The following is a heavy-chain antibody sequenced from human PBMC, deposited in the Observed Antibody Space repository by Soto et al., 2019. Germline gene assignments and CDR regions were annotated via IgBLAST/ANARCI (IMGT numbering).Heavy chain of an antibody. Sequence: PSETLSLTCAVSGGSISSSNWWSWVRQPPGKGLEWIGEIYHSGSTNYNPSLKSRVTISLDKSRSQFSLKLNSVTAADSAVYFCARLEGLATISYSFDLWGTGTLVTVSS. CDR2: IYHSGST. D-gene: IGHD3-16*02. CDR3: ARLEGLATISYSFDL. V-gene: IGHV4-4*02. CDR1: GGSISSSNW. J-gene: IGHJ4*02.